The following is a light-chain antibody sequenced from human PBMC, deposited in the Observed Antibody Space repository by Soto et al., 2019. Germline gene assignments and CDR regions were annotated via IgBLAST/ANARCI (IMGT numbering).Light chain of an antibody. CDR2: STS. CDR1: TGTVTSGFY. J-gene: IGLJ1*01. Sequence: QAVVTQEPSLTVSPGGTVTLTCASSTGTVTSGFYPNWLQHKPGQAPKTLIFSTSNKHSGTPARFSGSLRGGKAALTLSGVQPEDEAAYFCLLDYADTYVFGPGTKVTVL. V-gene: IGLV7-43*01. CDR3: LLDYADTYV.